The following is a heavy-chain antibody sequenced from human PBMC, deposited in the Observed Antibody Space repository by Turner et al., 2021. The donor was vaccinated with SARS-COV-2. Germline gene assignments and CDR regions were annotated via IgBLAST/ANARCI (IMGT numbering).Heavy chain of an antibody. D-gene: IGHD2-2*02. Sequence: VQLVESGGGLIQPGGSLRLSCAASGFTFCSYGMHWVRQAQGKGLGWVAVMRYDGSNKYYADSVMGRFTISRDNSKNTLYLQMNNLRAEDTAEYNCAMGGYCSSTSCYTDYYDYGMDVWGQGTTVTVSS. J-gene: IGHJ6*02. CDR1: GFTFCSYG. CDR3: AMGGYCSSTSCYTDYYDYGMDV. V-gene: IGHV3-33*01. CDR2: MRYDGSNK.